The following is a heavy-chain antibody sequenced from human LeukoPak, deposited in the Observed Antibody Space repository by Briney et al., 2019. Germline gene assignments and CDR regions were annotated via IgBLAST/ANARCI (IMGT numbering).Heavy chain of an antibody. CDR1: GYTFTSYG. V-gene: IGHV1-18*01. Sequence: GASVTVSCKASGYTFTSYGISWVRQAPPQGLEWMGWVSVYNGNTNYEHTPQGRGTMTTENSTNTDFPEPLSLGSDDQAVYYLSEDPTRFLEWLLWSSLDYGGQETLVTVSS. CDR3: SEDPTRFLEWLLWSSLDY. D-gene: IGHD3-3*01. CDR2: VSVYNGNT. J-gene: IGHJ4*02.